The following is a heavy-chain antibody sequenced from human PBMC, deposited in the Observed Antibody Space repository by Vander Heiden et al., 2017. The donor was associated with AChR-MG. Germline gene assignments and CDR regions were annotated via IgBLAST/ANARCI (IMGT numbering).Heavy chain of an antibody. CDR2: ISSSSSYI. CDR3: ARAPPGGYCSGGSCYSFAGPFDY. V-gene: IGHV3-21*01. D-gene: IGHD2-15*01. CDR1: GFTFSSYS. J-gene: IGHJ4*02. Sequence: EVQLVESGGGLVKPGGSLRLSCAASGFTFSSYSMNWVRQAPGKGLEWVSSISSSSSYIYYADSVKGRFTISRDNAKNSLYLQMNSLRAEDTAVYYCARAPPGGYCSGGSCYSFAGPFDYWGQGTLVTVSS.